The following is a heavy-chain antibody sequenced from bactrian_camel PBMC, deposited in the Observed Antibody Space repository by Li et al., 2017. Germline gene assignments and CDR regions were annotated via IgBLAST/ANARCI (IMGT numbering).Heavy chain of an antibody. D-gene: IGHD3*01. Sequence: HVQLVESGGGSVQAGGSLRLSCAIFGDSYSDYCMSWYRQAPGKEREWVADIGSEGSTRVANSVQGRFTISRDNGYLYLQTNSLQTEDTAVYYCAACPQQDDKYKYWGRGTQVTVS. J-gene: IGHJ4*01. CDR2: IGSEGST. CDR1: GDSYSDYC. CDR3: AACPQQDDKYKY. V-gene: IGHV3S55*01.